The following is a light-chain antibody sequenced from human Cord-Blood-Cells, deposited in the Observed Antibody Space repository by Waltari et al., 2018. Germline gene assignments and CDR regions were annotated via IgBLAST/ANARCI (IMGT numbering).Light chain of an antibody. Sequence: QTVVTQEPSFSVSPGGTVTLTCGLSSGSVSTSYYPSWYQQTPGQAPRTLIYSTHTRSSGLPDRFSGSILGNKAALTITGAQADDESDYYCVLYMGSGIWVFGGGTKLTVL. J-gene: IGLJ3*02. CDR3: VLYMGSGIWV. V-gene: IGLV8-61*01. CDR1: SGSVSTSYY. CDR2: STH.